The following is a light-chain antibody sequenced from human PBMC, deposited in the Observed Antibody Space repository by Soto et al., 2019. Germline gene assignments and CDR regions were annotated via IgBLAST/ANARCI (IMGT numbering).Light chain of an antibody. Sequence: VLTQPPSASGTPGQRVAISCSGSSSNIGTYYIYWYQQLPGTAPKLLIYRNNQRPSWVPDRFSGSKSGTSASLAISGLRSEDEADYYCAAWDDSLSGHVVFGGGTKVTVL. CDR3: AAWDDSLSGHVV. J-gene: IGLJ2*01. CDR2: RNN. V-gene: IGLV1-47*01. CDR1: SSNIGTYY.